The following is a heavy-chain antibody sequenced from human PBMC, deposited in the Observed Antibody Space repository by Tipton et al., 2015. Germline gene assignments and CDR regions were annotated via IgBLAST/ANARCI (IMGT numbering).Heavy chain of an antibody. CDR3: VRENSGRRHWDFDL. D-gene: IGHD5-12*01. Sequence: SLRLSCAASGFPFNNYYMSWIRQAPGKGLEWLSYITSSGNQAYYADSVKGRFTISRDNTNNSLSLQMNSLRAEDTALYYCVRENSGRRHWDFDLWGRGTLVTVSS. CDR2: ITSSGNQA. V-gene: IGHV3-11*01. J-gene: IGHJ2*01. CDR1: GFPFNNYY.